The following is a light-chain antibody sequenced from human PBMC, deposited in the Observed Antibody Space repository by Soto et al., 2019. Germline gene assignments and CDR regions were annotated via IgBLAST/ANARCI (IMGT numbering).Light chain of an antibody. J-gene: IGLJ1*01. CDR1: SSDVGGYNY. V-gene: IGLV2-14*01. CDR3: SSYTSSSTLV. Sequence: QSALTQSASVSGSPGQSITISCTGTSSDVGGYNYVSWYQQHPGKAPKLMIYEVSNRPSGVSNRLSGSKTGNTASLTISGLQAEDEADDYCSSYTSSSTLVFGTGTKLTVL. CDR2: EVS.